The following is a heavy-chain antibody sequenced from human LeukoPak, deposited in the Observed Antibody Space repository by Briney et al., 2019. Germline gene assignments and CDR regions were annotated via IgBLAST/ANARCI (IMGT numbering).Heavy chain of an antibody. Sequence: PGGSLRLSCAASGFTFSSYSMNWVRQAPGKGLEWVSYISSSSSTIYYADSVKGRFTISRDNAKNSLYLQMNSLRAEDTAVYYCARGSSGWYTTSRKSWFDPWGQGTLVTVSS. V-gene: IGHV3-48*01. J-gene: IGHJ5*02. CDR1: GFTFSSYS. CDR2: ISSSSSTI. D-gene: IGHD6-19*01. CDR3: ARGSSGWYTTSRKSWFDP.